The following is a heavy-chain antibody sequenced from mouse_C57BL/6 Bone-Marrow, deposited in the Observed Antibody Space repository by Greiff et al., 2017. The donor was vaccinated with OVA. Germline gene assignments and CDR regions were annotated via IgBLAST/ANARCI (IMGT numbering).Heavy chain of an antibody. Sequence: EVKLMESGPGLVKPSQSLSLTCSVTGYSITSGYYWNWIRQFPGNKLEWMGYISYDGSNNYNPSLKNRISITRDTSKNQFFLKLNSVTTEDTATYYCARLRRDWGQGTLVTVSA. V-gene: IGHV3-6*01. J-gene: IGHJ3*01. D-gene: IGHD2-12*01. CDR2: ISYDGSN. CDR3: ARLRRD. CDR1: GYSITSGYY.